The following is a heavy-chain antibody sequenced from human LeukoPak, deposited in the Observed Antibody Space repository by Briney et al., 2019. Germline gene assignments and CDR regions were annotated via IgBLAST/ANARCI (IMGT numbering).Heavy chain of an antibody. CDR1: GGTFSSYA. D-gene: IGHD2-2*01. V-gene: IGHV1-69*13. Sequence: SVKVSCKASGGTFSSYAISWVRQAPGQGLEWMGGIIPIFGTANYAQKFQGRVTITADEPTSTAYMELSSLRSEDTAVYYCARSFPYCSSTSCYDVGYYFDYWGQGTLVTVSS. J-gene: IGHJ4*02. CDR2: IIPIFGTA. CDR3: ARSFPYCSSTSCYDVGYYFDY.